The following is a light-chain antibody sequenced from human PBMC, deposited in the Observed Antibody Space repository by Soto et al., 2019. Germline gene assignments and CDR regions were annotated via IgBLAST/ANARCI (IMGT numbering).Light chain of an antibody. CDR2: DVS. CDR3: SSYTSSSVV. CDR1: SSDVGGYEY. J-gene: IGLJ2*01. Sequence: QSVLTQPASVSGSPGQSITISCTGTSSDVGGYEYVSWYQQYPGKAPKLMIYDVSDRPSGVSNRFSGSKSGNTASLTISGLQAEDEADYYCSSYTSSSVVFSGGTKLTVL. V-gene: IGLV2-14*01.